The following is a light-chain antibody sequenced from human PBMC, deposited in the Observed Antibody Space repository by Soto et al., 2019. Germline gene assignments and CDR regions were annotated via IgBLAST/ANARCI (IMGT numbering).Light chain of an antibody. J-gene: IGKJ3*01. CDR3: QQYNNWPPLFT. Sequence: EIVMTQSPATLSVSPGERATLSCRASQSVSSNLAWYQQKPGQAPRLLTYGASTRATGIPARFSGSGFGTEFTLTISSLQSEDFAVYYCQQYNNWPPLFTFGPGTKVDIK. CDR1: QSVSSN. V-gene: IGKV3-15*01. CDR2: GAS.